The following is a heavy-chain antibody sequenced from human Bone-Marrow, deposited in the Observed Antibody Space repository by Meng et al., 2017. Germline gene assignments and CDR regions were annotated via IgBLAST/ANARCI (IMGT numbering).Heavy chain of an antibody. CDR2: IYYSGST. J-gene: IGHJ5*02. CDR3: ARGYGSGSSSDWFDP. V-gene: IGHV4-31*03. D-gene: IGHD3-10*01. CDR1: GGSISSGGYY. Sequence: QVQLQEAGPGLVKPSQTLSLTCTVSGGSISSGGYYWSWIRQHPGKGLEWIGYIYYSGSTYYNPSLKSRVTISVDTSKNQFSLKLSSVTAADTAVYYCARGYGSGSSSDWFDPWGQGTLVTVSS.